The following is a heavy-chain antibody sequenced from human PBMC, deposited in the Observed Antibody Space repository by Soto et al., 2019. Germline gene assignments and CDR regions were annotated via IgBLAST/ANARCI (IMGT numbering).Heavy chain of an antibody. CDR3: AXXXVGATAWVAFDI. J-gene: IGHJ3*02. D-gene: IGHD1-26*01. CDR2: IYYSGST. CDR1: GGSISSGDYY. V-gene: IGHV4-30-4*01. Sequence: SETLSLTCTVSGGSISSGDYYWSWIRQPPGKGLEWIGYIYYSGSTYYNPSLKSRVTISVDTSKNQFSLKLSSVTAADTAVYXXAXXXVGATAWVAFDIXXXXTXXTXSS.